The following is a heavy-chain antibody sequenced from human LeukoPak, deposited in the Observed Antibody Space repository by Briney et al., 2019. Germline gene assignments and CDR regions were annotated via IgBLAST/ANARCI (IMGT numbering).Heavy chain of an antibody. CDR1: GFTFSSYA. J-gene: IGHJ4*02. CDR2: ISGSGGST. V-gene: IGHV3-23*01. Sequence: GGSLRLSCAASGFTFSSYAMSWVRQAPGKGLEWVSAISGSGGSTYYADSVKGRFTISRDNSKNTLYLQMNSLRAEATAVYYCAKDTRGVGSVSYYLYYCGQGTLVTVSS. CDR3: AKDTRGVGSVSYYLYY. D-gene: IGHD3-10*01.